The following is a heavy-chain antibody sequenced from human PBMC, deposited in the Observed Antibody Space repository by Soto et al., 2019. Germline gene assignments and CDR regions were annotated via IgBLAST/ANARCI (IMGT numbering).Heavy chain of an antibody. CDR2: IWYDGSNK. V-gene: IGHV3-33*06. J-gene: IGHJ4*02. Sequence: GGSLRLSCAASGFTFSSHVMHWVRQAPGKGLEWVSVIWYDGSNKYYADSVKGRFTISRANSKNRVYLQMDSLTAEDTSLYYCTKWSDMKRLSYWAQGTLDTVSS. D-gene: IGHD3-3*01. CDR3: TKWSDMKRLSY. CDR1: GFTFSSHV.